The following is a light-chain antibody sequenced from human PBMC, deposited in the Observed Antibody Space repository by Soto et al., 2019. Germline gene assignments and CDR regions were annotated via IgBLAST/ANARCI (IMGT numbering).Light chain of an antibody. CDR2: GAS. CDR3: QQSGTSTT. J-gene: IGKJ1*01. Sequence: EIVLTQSPGTLSLSPGERATLYCRASQSVSSSYLAWYQQRPGQAPRLLIYGASSRATGIPDRFSGSGSGTDFTLTSSRLEHEDFAVYYCQQSGTSTTFGEGTKVDIK. V-gene: IGKV3-20*01. CDR1: QSVSSSY.